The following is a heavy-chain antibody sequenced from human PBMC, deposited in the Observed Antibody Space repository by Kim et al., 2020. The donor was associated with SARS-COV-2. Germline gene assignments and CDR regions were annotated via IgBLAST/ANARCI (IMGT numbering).Heavy chain of an antibody. D-gene: IGHD3-22*01. CDR1: GGSFSGYY. V-gene: IGHV4-34*01. CDR2: IYHSGST. Sequence: SETLSLTCAVYGGSFSGYYWSWIRQPPGKGLEWIGEIYHSGSTNYNPSLKSRVTISVDTSKNQFSLKLSSVTAADTAVYYCARAQAGLRLPYYYYYYGM. CDR3: ARAQAGLRLPYYYYYYGM. J-gene: IGHJ6*01.